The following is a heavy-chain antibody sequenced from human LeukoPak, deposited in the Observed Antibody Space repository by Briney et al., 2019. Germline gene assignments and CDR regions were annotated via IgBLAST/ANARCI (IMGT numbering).Heavy chain of an antibody. CDR1: GGSLSVHY. CDR3: ARFSSGCSTSSCYLTY. CDR2: IHDTGST. J-gene: IGHJ4*02. Sequence: SETLSLTCSVSGGSLSVHYWSWIRQPPGKGLELIGHIHDTGSTFYSPSLRGRVTISLDTSNNQFSLKLTSMTAADTAVYYCARFSSGCSTSSCYLTYWGQGTLVTVS. D-gene: IGHD2-2*01. V-gene: IGHV4-59*11.